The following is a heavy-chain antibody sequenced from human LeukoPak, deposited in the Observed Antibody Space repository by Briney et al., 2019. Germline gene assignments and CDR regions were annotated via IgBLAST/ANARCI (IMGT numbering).Heavy chain of an antibody. CDR1: GGSISSSSYY. J-gene: IGHJ4*02. CDR2: IYYSGST. CDR3: ASPLWPSVRGATDDY. Sequence: SETLSLTCTVSGGSISSSSYYWGWIRQPPGKGLEWIGSIYYSGSTYYNPSLKSRVTISVDTSKNQFSLKLSSVTAADTAVYYCASPLWPSVRGATDDYWGQGTLVTVSS. V-gene: IGHV4-39*07. D-gene: IGHD3-10*01.